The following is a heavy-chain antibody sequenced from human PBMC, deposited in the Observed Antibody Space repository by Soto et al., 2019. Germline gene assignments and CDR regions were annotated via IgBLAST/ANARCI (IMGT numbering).Heavy chain of an antibody. Sequence: QVTLKESGPVLVKPTETLTLTCTVSGFSLSSARMGVSWIRQPPGKALEWLAHIFFNDEKSYSTSLKGRLTISKDTSQSQVVLTMTNMDPVDAATYYCARVSANWGSHYYYYYMDVWGKGTTVTVSS. V-gene: IGHV2-26*01. D-gene: IGHD7-27*01. CDR1: GFSLSSARMG. CDR2: IFFNDEK. CDR3: ARVSANWGSHYYYYYMDV. J-gene: IGHJ6*03.